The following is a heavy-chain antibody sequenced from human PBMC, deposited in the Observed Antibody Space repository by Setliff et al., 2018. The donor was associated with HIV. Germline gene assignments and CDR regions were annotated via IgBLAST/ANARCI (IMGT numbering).Heavy chain of an antibody. CDR3: AGGDILTGYYSRAFDI. V-gene: IGHV4-61*02. CDR2: IYTSGST. D-gene: IGHD3-9*01. J-gene: IGHJ3*02. CDR1: GGSISNSSYY. Sequence: TLSLTCTVSGGSISNSSYYWSWIRQPAGKGLEWIGRIYTSGSTNYNPSLKSRVTISVDTSKNQFSLKLSSVTAADTAVYYCAGGDILTGYYSRAFDIWGQGKWSPSPQ.